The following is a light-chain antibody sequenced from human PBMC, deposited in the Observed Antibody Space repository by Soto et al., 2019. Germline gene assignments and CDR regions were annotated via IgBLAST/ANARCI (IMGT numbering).Light chain of an antibody. CDR2: GAS. Sequence: DFQMTQSPSSLSASVGDRVTITCRASQDISDHLAWYQHKPGKVPELLIYGASTLQSGVPSRFSGGGSGTXXXXXXXXXXXEDVAXYYXQKYDRTPRTFGQGTKVELK. CDR3: QKYDRTPRT. CDR1: QDISDH. J-gene: IGKJ1*01. V-gene: IGKV1-27*01.